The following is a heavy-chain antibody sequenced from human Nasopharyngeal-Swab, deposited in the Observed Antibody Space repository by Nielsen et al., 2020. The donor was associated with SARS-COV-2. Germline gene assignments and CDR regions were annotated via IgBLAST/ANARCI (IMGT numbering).Heavy chain of an antibody. J-gene: IGHJ4*02. CDR1: GYTFTSYD. CDR3: ARALPYYYDSSGYRPYYYFDY. Sequence: ASVKVSCKASGYTFTSYDINWVRQATGQGLEWMGWMNPNSGNTGYAQKLQGRVTMTTDTSTSTAYMELRSLRSDDTAVYYCARALPYYYDSSGYRPYYYFDYWGQGTLVTVSS. D-gene: IGHD3-22*01. CDR2: MNPNSGNT. V-gene: IGHV1-8*01.